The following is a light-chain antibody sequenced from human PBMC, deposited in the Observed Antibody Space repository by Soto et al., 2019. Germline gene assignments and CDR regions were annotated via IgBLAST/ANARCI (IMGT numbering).Light chain of an antibody. Sequence: DIQMTQSPSTLSASVGDRVTITCRASQSISDWLAWYQQRPGKAPKLLIYKASNLQSGVPSRFSGRGSGTEFSRTITSLQPDDFATYYCQQYNNYWTFGQGTKVENK. CDR1: QSISDW. CDR3: QQYNNYWT. J-gene: IGKJ1*01. V-gene: IGKV1-5*03. CDR2: KAS.